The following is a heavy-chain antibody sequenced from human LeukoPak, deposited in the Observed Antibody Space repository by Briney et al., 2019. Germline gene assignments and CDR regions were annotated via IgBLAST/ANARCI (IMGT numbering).Heavy chain of an antibody. D-gene: IGHD3-22*01. CDR1: GGSISSYY. Sequence: SETLSLTCTVSGGSISSYYWSWIRQHPGKGLEWIGYIYYSGSTYYNPSLKSRVTISVDTSKNQFSLKLSSVTAADTAVYYCARDGYDSSGYYDYWGQGTLVTVSS. CDR3: ARDGYDSSGYYDY. J-gene: IGHJ4*02. V-gene: IGHV4-59*06. CDR2: IYYSGST.